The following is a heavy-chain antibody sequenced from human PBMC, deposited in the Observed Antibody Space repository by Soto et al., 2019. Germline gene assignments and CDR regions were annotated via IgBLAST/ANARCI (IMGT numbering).Heavy chain of an antibody. J-gene: IGHJ6*02. V-gene: IGHV1-18*04. CDR3: ARDLRDGYNFYYYYYGMDV. Sequence: ASVKVSCKASGYTFTSYGISWVRQAPGQGLEWMGWISAYNGNTNYAQKLQGRVTMTTDTSTSTAYMELRSLRSDDTAVYYCARDLRDGYNFYYYYYGMDVCGQGTTVTVSS. D-gene: IGHD5-18*01. CDR2: ISAYNGNT. CDR1: GYTFTSYG.